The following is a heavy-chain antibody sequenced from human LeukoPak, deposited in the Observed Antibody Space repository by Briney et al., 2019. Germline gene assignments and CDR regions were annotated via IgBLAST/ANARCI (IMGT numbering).Heavy chain of an antibody. V-gene: IGHV4-59*05. CDR2: IYYSGST. D-gene: IGHD3-3*01. J-gene: IGHJ5*02. Sequence: SETLSLTCTVSGGSISSYYWSWIRQPAGKGLEWIGSIYYSGSTYYNPSLKSRVTISVDTSKNQFSLKLSSVTAADTAVYYCARFGFFGVVSWFDPWGQGTLVTVSS. CDR3: ARFGFFGVVSWFDP. CDR1: GGSISSYY.